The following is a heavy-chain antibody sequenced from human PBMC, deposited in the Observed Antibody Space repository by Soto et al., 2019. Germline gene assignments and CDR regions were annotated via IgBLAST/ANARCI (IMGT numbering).Heavy chain of an antibody. CDR2: IYYSGST. CDR3: ARRGAPPTNYGMDV. CDR1: GGSISSGGYY. Sequence: VQLQESGPGLVKPSQTLSLTCTVSGGSISSGGYYWSWIRQHPGKGLEWIGYIYYSGSTYYNPSLKSRVTISVDTSKNQVSLKLRSVTAADTAVYYCARRGAPPTNYGMDVWGQGTTVTVSS. J-gene: IGHJ6*02. V-gene: IGHV4-31*03.